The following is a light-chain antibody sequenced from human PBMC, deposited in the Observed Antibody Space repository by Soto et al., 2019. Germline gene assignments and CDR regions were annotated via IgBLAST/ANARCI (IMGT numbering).Light chain of an antibody. CDR2: EVT. CDR3: SSYAGSDNFEV. Sequence: QSALTQPPSASGSPGQSVTISCTGTRSDVGDYNYVSWYQQHPGKAPKLLIYEVTKRPSGVPDRFSGSKSANPASLTVSGLQAEDEADYYCSSYAGSDNFEVFGGGTKLTVL. V-gene: IGLV2-8*01. CDR1: RSDVGDYNY. J-gene: IGLJ2*01.